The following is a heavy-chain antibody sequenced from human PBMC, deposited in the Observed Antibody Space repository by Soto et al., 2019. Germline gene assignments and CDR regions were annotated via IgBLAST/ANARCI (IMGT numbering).Heavy chain of an antibody. CDR3: SRLPPNNWGAPLDF. CDR2: ITSKRYGGKT. D-gene: IGHD1-26*01. CDR1: GFTFGDYA. J-gene: IGHJ4*02. Sequence: GGSLRLSCITSGFTFGDYAMIWFRQAPGKGLEWVSFITSKRYGGKTEYAASVKGRFTISRDDSKSVAYLLMNSLRTDDSSVYYCSRLPPNNWGAPLDFWGQGTLVTVSS. V-gene: IGHV3-49*03.